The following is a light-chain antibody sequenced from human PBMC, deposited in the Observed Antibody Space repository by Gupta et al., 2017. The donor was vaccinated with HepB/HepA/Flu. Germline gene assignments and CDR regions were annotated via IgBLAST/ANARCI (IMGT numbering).Light chain of an antibody. CDR1: SSHIGAGYA. V-gene: IGLV1-40*01. CDR3: QSYDRSLGGSV. J-gene: IGLJ2*01. Sequence: QFVLPQPPSVSGAPGHEVTISCTGSSSHIGAGYAVQWYQHLQGKAPKVLIDGSSTHPSGVPERFPGSKSGTSAARDITGLQAEDEAEYYCQSYDRSLGGSVFGGGTKVTVL. CDR2: GSS.